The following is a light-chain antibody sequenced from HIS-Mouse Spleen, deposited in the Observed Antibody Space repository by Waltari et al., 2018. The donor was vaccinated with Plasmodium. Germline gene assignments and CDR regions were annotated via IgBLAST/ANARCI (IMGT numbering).Light chain of an antibody. Sequence: QSALTQPASVSGSPGQSITISCTGTSSDVGSYNLVSWYQQPPGKAPKPMIYEGSKRPSGVSNRFSGSKSGNTASLTISGLQAEDEADYYCCSYAGSSTNWVFGGGTKLTVL. CDR2: EGS. V-gene: IGLV2-23*01. CDR1: SSDVGSYNL. CDR3: CSYAGSSTNWV. J-gene: IGLJ3*02.